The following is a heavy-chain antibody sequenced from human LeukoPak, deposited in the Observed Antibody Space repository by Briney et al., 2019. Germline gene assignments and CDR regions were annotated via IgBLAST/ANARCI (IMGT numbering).Heavy chain of an antibody. V-gene: IGHV3-30*18. Sequence: PGGSLRLSCAASGFTSSSYGMHWVRQAPGKGLEWVAVISYDGSNKYYADSVKGRFTISRDNSKNTLYLQMNSLRAEDTAVYYCAKGCSGGSCFDYWGQGTLVTVSS. CDR2: ISYDGSNK. J-gene: IGHJ4*02. CDR1: GFTSSSYG. CDR3: AKGCSGGSCFDY. D-gene: IGHD2-15*01.